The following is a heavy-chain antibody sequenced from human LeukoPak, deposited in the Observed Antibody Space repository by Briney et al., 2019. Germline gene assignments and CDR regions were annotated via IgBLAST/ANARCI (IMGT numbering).Heavy chain of an antibody. CDR1: GFTFSIYA. V-gene: IGHV3-23*01. Sequence: GGSLRLSCAASGFTFSIYAMSWVRQAPGKGLEWVSAISGSGGSTYYADSVKGRFTISRDNSKNALYLQLTSLRLEDTALYYCVKDLTGTWSFDYWGQGTLVTVSS. J-gene: IGHJ4*02. CDR3: VKDLTGTWSFDY. CDR2: ISGSGGST. D-gene: IGHD3-9*01.